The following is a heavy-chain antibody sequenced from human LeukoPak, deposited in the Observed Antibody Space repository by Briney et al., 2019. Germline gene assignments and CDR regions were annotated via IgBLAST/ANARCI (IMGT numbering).Heavy chain of an antibody. V-gene: IGHV3-7*01. J-gene: IGHJ4*02. CDR1: GFPFTSHW. D-gene: IGHD2-15*01. Sequence: GGSLRLSCAPSGFPFTSHWMSWLRQAPGRGLEWVANINEDATETYYVDSVKGRFTVSRDNVKKVLHLQINSLGLEDTAVYYCARNHYRIFEFWGEGTVVTVSA. CDR3: ARNHYRIFEF. CDR2: INEDATET.